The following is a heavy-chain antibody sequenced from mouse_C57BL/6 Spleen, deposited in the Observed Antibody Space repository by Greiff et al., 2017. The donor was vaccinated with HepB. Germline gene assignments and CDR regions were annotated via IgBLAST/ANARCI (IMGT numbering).Heavy chain of an antibody. CDR1: GYSITSGYY. Sequence: EVKLMESGPGLVKPSQSLSLTCSVTGYSITSGYYWNWIRQFPGNKLEWMGYISYDGSNNYNPSLKNRISITRDTSKNQFFLKLNSVTTEDTATYYCARDGDYDYDDEYYYAMDYWGQGTSVTVSS. J-gene: IGHJ4*01. D-gene: IGHD2-4*01. CDR3: ARDGDYDYDDEYYYAMDY. V-gene: IGHV3-6*01. CDR2: ISYDGSN.